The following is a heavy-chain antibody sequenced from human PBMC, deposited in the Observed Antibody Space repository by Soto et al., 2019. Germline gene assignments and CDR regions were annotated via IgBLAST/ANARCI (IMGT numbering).Heavy chain of an antibody. Sequence: SLRLSCAASGFTFSSYGMHWVRQAPGKGLEWVAVIWYDGSNKYYADSVKGRFTISRDNSKNTLYLQMNSLRAEDTAVYYCARDQRIQLWPDYYYYGMDVWGQGTTVTVSS. D-gene: IGHD5-18*01. CDR2: IWYDGSNK. V-gene: IGHV3-33*01. CDR3: ARDQRIQLWPDYYYYGMDV. J-gene: IGHJ6*02. CDR1: GFTFSSYG.